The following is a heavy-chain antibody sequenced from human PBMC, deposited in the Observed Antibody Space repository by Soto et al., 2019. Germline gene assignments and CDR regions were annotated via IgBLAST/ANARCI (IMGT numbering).Heavy chain of an antibody. Sequence: EVQLLESGGGLVQPGGSLRLSCAASGFTFSKYAMNWVRQAPGKGLEWVSTVSSSGGSTSYADSVKGRSTISRDNSENPMYLQMNGLRAEDAAVYYCAKLAYGDPVDYWGQGTLVTVSS. J-gene: IGHJ4*02. CDR2: VSSSGGST. V-gene: IGHV3-23*01. CDR1: GFTFSKYA. CDR3: AKLAYGDPVDY. D-gene: IGHD4-17*01.